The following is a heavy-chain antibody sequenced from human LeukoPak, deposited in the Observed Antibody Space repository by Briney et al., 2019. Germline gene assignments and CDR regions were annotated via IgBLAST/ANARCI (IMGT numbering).Heavy chain of an antibody. J-gene: IGHJ5*02. Sequence: PSETLSLTCAVYGGSFSGYYWSWIRQPPGEGLEWIGEINHSGSTNYNPSLKSRVTISVDTSKNQFSLKLSSVTAADTAVYYCARGYYYGSGSYYRRYNWFDPWGQGTLVTVSS. CDR1: GGSFSGYY. CDR2: INHSGST. D-gene: IGHD3-10*01. V-gene: IGHV4-34*01. CDR3: ARGYYYGSGSYYRRYNWFDP.